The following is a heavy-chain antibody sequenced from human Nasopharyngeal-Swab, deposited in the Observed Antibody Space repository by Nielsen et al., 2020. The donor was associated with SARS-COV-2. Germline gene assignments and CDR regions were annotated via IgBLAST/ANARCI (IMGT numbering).Heavy chain of an antibody. D-gene: IGHD6-6*01. J-gene: IGHJ6*02. CDR2: ISWNSGSI. Sequence: GGSLRLSCAASGFTFDDYAMHWVRQAPGKSLEWVSGISWNSGSIGYADSVKGRFTISRDNAKNSLYLQMNSLRAEDTALYYCAKDTTPLYSSSSVPYYYGMDVWGQGTTVTVSS. CDR3: AKDTTPLYSSSSVPYYYGMDV. CDR1: GFTFDDYA. V-gene: IGHV3-9*01.